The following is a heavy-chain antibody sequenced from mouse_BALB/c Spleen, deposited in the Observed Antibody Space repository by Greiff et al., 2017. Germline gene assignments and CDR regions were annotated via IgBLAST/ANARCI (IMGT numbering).Heavy chain of an antibody. CDR3: ARWGDYGYWYFDV. D-gene: IGHD1-1*01. Sequence: EVKVVESGPSLVKPSQTLSLTCSVTGDSITSGYWNWIRKFPGNKLEYMGYISYSGSTYYNPSLKSRISITRDTSKNQYYLQLNSVTTEDTATFYCARWGDYGYWYFDVWGAGTTVTVSS. J-gene: IGHJ1*01. CDR2: ISYSGST. CDR1: GDSITSGY. V-gene: IGHV3-8*02.